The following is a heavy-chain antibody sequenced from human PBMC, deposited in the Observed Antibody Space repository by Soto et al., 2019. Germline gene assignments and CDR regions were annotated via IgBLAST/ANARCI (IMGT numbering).Heavy chain of an antibody. J-gene: IGHJ4*02. CDR1: GFTFSSYT. CDR2: TWHDGSNK. CDR3: ARDSGYSYGHPIDY. D-gene: IGHD5-18*01. V-gene: IGHV3-33*01. Sequence: QVKLVESGGGVVQPGRSLRLSCAASGFTFSSYTMHWVRQAPGKGLEWVALTWHDGSNKYYADSVNGQSTISRDNPKNTLYLQMDGLRAEDTAVYYCARDSGYSYGHPIDYWGQGTLVTVSS.